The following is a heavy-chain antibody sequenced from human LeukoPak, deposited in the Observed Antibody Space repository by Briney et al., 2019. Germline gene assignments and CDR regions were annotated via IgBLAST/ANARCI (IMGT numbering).Heavy chain of an antibody. Sequence: SETLSLTCVVSGDSISSGSHYWSWIRQPPGKGLEWIGCLYYNGNTNYNPSLKSRVTIPVDTSENQFSLKLSSVTAADTAVYYCARGAMTTTSTFDYWGQGTLVTVSS. V-gene: IGHV4-61*01. D-gene: IGHD5-24*01. CDR2: LYYNGNT. CDR1: GDSISSGSHY. J-gene: IGHJ4*02. CDR3: ARGAMTTTSTFDY.